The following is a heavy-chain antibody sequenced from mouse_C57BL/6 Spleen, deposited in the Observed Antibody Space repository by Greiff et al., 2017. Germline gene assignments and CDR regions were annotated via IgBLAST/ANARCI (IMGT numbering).Heavy chain of an antibody. CDR3: TGGSPFAY. CDR2: IRVKSDNYAT. J-gene: IGHJ3*01. CDR1: GFTFSNYW. V-gene: IGHV6-3*01. Sequence: EVKLVESGGGLVQPGGSMKLSCVASGFTFSNYWMNWVRQSPEKGLEWVAQIRVKSDNYATDYAESVKGRFTISRDDSKSSVYLQMNNLRAEDTGIYYCTGGSPFAYWGQGTLVTVSA.